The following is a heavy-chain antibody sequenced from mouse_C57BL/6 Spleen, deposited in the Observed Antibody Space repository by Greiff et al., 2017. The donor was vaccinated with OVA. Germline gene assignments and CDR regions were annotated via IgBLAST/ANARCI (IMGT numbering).Heavy chain of an antibody. CDR3: ARQRGGYYAMDY. V-gene: IGHV2-6-1*01. Sequence: VKLQQSGPGLVAPSQSLSITCTVSGFSLTSYGVHWVRQPPGKGLEWLVVIWSDGSTTYNSALKSRLSISKDNSKSQVFLKMNSLQTDDTAMYYCARQRGGYYAMDYWGQGTSVTVSS. CDR1: GFSLTSYG. J-gene: IGHJ4*01. CDR2: IWSDGST.